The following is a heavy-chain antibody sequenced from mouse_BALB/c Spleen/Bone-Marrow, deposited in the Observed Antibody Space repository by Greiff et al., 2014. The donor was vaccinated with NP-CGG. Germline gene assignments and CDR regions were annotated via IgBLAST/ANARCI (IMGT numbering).Heavy chain of an antibody. V-gene: IGHV2-9*02. CDR3: ARGSYYEGAMDY. Sequence: VMLVESGPGLVAPSQSLSITCAVSGFSLTSYGVHWVRQPPGKVLEWLGVIWAGGSTNYNSALMSRLSISKDNSKSQVFLKMNSLQTDDTAMYYCARGSYYEGAMDYWGQGTSVTVSS. D-gene: IGHD1-1*01. CDR1: GFSLTSYG. CDR2: IWAGGST. J-gene: IGHJ4*01.